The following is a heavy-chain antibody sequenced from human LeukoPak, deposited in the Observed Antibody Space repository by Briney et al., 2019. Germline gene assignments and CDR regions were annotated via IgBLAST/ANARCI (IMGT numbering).Heavy chain of an antibody. CDR3: AKDSHYGDETPWVH. D-gene: IGHD4-17*01. Sequence: GGSLRLSCAASGFTFDDYAMHWVRQAPGKGLEWVSGISWNRGSIGYADSVKGRFTISRDNAKNSLYLQMNSLRAEDTALYYCAKDSHYGDETPWVHWGQGTLVTVSS. V-gene: IGHV3-9*01. CDR1: GFTFDDYA. J-gene: IGHJ4*02. CDR2: ISWNRGSI.